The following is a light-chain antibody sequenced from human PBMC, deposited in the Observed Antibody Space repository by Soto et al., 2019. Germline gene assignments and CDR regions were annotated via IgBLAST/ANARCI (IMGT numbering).Light chain of an antibody. Sequence: VLTQSPVTLSLAPLEISTLSCRASQSFRGLLAWYQQKPGQAPRLLIYDAYNRATGIPPRFSGSGSGTDFTLTISSLEPEDSAVYYCQQRHMWPITFGQGTRLEI. CDR3: QQRHMWPIT. V-gene: IGKV3-11*01. CDR2: DAY. J-gene: IGKJ5*01. CDR1: QSFRGL.